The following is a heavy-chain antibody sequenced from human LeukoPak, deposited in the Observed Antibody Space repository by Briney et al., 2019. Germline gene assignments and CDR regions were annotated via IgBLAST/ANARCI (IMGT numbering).Heavy chain of an antibody. CDR2: IYYSGST. D-gene: IGHD6-13*01. CDR1: GGSISSYH. V-gene: IGHV4-59*01. J-gene: IGHJ5*02. CDR3: ARARYSSSGSWFDP. Sequence: SETLSLTCTVSGGSISSYHWSWIRQPPGKGLEWIGYIYYSGSTNYNPSLKSRVTISVDTSKNQFSLKLSSVTAADTAVYYFARARYSSSGSWFDPWGQGTLVTVSS.